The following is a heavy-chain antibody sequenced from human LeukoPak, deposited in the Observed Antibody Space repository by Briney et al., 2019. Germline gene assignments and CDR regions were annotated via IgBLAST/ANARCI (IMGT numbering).Heavy chain of an antibody. CDR1: GFTFSSYA. V-gene: IGHV3-30*04. Sequence: PGGSLRLSCAASGFTFSSYAMHWVRQAPGKGLEWVAVISYDGSNKYYADSVKGRFTISRDNSKNTLYLQMNSLRAEDTAVYYCAKVSHYYDTDGLDDAFDIWGQGTMVTVSS. J-gene: IGHJ3*02. CDR2: ISYDGSNK. CDR3: AKVSHYYDTDGLDDAFDI. D-gene: IGHD3-22*01.